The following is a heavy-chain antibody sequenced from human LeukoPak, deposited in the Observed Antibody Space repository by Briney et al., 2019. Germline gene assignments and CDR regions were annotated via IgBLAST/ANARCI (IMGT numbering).Heavy chain of an antibody. V-gene: IGHV3-21*01. D-gene: IGHD2-15*01. Sequence: GGSLRLSCAASGFTFSTYTMNWVRQAPGKGLEWVSSISTSSAYIYQADSVKGRFTISRDNANSLFVQMNSLRAEDTGVYYCARESGGRGFDYWGQGTLVTVSS. CDR3: ARESGGRGFDY. CDR2: ISTSSAYI. CDR1: GFTFSTYT. J-gene: IGHJ4*02.